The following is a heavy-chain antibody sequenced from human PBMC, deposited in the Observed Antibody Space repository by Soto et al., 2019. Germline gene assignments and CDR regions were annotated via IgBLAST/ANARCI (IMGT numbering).Heavy chain of an antibody. J-gene: IGHJ6*02. CDR3: AIEDHYVSGGVRFSYGMDV. V-gene: IGHV1-3*01. Sequence: QVQLVQSGAEVKKPGASVKVSCKASGYTFTSYAIHWVRQAPGQGLEWMGWINAGNGNTKYSQKFQGRVTITRDTSANTAYMELSSLSSEDTAVYFCAIEDHYVSGGVRFSYGMDVWGQGTTVTVSS. CDR2: INAGNGNT. CDR1: GYTFTSYA. D-gene: IGHD3-10*01.